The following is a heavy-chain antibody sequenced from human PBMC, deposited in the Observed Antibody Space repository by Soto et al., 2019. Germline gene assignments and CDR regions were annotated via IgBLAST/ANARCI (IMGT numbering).Heavy chain of an antibody. CDR3: VRSWGVYCSSTRCYSPWLDP. J-gene: IGHJ5*02. Sequence: GGSLRLSCVASGFTFSSHEMNWVRQAPGKGLEWVSYISSSGSPIDYADSVRGRFTISRDNAKNSVILQMNSLRVEDTAVYYCVRSWGVYCSSTRCYSPWLDPWGQGTLVTVST. V-gene: IGHV3-48*03. D-gene: IGHD2-2*02. CDR1: GFTFSSHE. CDR2: ISSSGSPI.